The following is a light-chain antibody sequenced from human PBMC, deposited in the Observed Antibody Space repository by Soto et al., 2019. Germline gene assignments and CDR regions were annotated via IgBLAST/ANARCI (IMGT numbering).Light chain of an antibody. V-gene: IGLV2-8*01. CDR1: SGDVGGYNY. CDR3: SSYAGSSNYV. J-gene: IGLJ1*01. Sequence: QSVLTQPPSASGSPGQSVTISCTGTSGDVGGYNYVSWYQQHPGKAPKLMIFEVSERPSGVPDRFSASKSGNTASLTVSVLQAEDEADYYCSSYAGSSNYVFGTGTKVTVL. CDR2: EVS.